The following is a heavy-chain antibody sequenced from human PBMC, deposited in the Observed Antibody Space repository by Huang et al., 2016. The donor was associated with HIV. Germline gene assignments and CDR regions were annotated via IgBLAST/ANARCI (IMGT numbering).Heavy chain of an antibody. J-gene: IGHJ6*03. Sequence: EVQLLESGGGLIQPGGSLRLSCAASGFTFSNYAMSWVRQAPGKGLEWVSAISGSGGTTNYADSVKGRFPISRDNSKNTLYLQMNSLRAEDTAVYYCAKDFYYDGSGYYYSYYMDVWGKGTTVTVS. CDR1: GFTFSNYA. CDR2: ISGSGGTT. CDR3: AKDFYYDGSGYYYSYYMDV. D-gene: IGHD3-22*01. V-gene: IGHV3-23*01.